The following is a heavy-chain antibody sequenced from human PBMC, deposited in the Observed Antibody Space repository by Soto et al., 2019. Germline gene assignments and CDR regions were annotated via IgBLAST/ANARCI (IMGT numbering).Heavy chain of an antibody. Sequence: ASVKVSCKASGYTFTGYYMHWVRQAPGQGLEWMGGINPNSGGTNYAQKFQGRVTMTRDTSISTAYMELSRLRSDDTAVYYCARSTGITIFGVETNRPQRTYGMDVWGQGTTVTVSS. V-gene: IGHV1-2*02. CDR3: ARSTGITIFGVETNRPQRTYGMDV. CDR1: GYTFTGYY. D-gene: IGHD3-3*01. J-gene: IGHJ6*02. CDR2: INPNSGGT.